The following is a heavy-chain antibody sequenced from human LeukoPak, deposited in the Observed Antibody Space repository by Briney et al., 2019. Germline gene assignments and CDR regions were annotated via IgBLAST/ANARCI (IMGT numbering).Heavy chain of an antibody. V-gene: IGHV3-11*04. J-gene: IGHJ6*02. Sequence: PGGSLRLSCAASGFTFSDYYMSRIRQAPGKGLEWVSYISSSGSTIYYADSVKGRFTISRDNSKNTLYLQMNSLRAEDTAVYYCARSESLYYYYGMDVWGQGTTVTVSS. CDR3: ARSESLYYYYGMDV. CDR1: GFTFSDYY. D-gene: IGHD2/OR15-2a*01. CDR2: ISSSGSTI.